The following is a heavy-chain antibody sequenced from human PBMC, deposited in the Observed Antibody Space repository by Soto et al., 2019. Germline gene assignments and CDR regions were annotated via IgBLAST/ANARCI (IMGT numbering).Heavy chain of an antibody. CDR1: GYTLTKYG. Sequence: GASVKVSCKASGYTLTKYGISWVRQAPGQGLEWMGWISSYNGNTNYAQKVQGRVTMTTDTSTSTTYMELRSLRSDDTAVYYCARDLDGSGSYYTGYWGPGTLVTVSS. V-gene: IGHV1-18*04. D-gene: IGHD3-10*01. CDR2: ISSYNGNT. J-gene: IGHJ4*02. CDR3: ARDLDGSGSYYTGY.